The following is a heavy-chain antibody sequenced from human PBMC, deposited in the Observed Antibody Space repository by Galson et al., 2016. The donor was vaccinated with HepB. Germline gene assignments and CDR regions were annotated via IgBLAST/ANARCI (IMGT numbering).Heavy chain of an antibody. CDR2: IYWDDDK. V-gene: IGHV2-5*02. J-gene: IGHJ5*02. CDR3: AHRRDITIFGVVSNWFDP. Sequence: PALVKPTQTLTLTCTFSGFSLSSSGEGVGWIRQPPGKALEWLALIYWDDDKRYSPSLKSRLTITTDTSKNQVVLTMTNMDPVDTATYYCAHRRDITIFGVVSNWFDPWGQGTLVIVSS. D-gene: IGHD3-3*01. CDR1: GFSLSSSGEG.